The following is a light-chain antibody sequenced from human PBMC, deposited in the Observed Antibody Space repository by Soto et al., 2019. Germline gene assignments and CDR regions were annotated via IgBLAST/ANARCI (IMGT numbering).Light chain of an antibody. CDR1: SSDVGGYNC. J-gene: IGLJ2*01. CDR2: EVS. V-gene: IGLV2-8*01. Sequence: QSVLTQPPSASGSPGQSVTISCTGTSSDVGGYNCVSWYQQHPGKAPKLMIYEVSKRPSGVPDRFSGSKSGNTASLTVSGLQAEDAADYYCSSYAGSNIPVVFGGGTKLTVL. CDR3: SSYAGSNIPVV.